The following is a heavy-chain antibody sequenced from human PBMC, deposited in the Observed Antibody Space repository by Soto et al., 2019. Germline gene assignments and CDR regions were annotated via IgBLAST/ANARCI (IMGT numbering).Heavy chain of an antibody. CDR3: ARHQRDDASRKIDC. D-gene: IGHD3-16*01. Sequence: GESLKISCQGSGYSFTSNWIGWVRQMPGKGLEWMGIINPADSDIKYSPSFQGQVTISADKSIGTAYLQWSSLKTSDTAMYYCARHQRDDASRKIDCWGQGTLVTVSS. J-gene: IGHJ4*02. V-gene: IGHV5-51*01. CDR2: INPADSDI. CDR1: GYSFTSNW.